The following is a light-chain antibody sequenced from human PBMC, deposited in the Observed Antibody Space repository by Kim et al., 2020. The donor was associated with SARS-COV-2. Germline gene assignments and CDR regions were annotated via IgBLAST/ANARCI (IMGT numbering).Light chain of an antibody. V-gene: IGKV4-1*01. Sequence: SLGERATINCKSSQSVLYSSNNKNSLAWYQQKPGQPPKLLIYWASTRESGVSDRFSGSGSGTDFTLTISSLQAEDVAVYYCQQYYTFGQGTKLEI. CDR2: WAS. CDR1: QSVLYSSNNKNS. J-gene: IGKJ2*01. CDR3: QQYYT.